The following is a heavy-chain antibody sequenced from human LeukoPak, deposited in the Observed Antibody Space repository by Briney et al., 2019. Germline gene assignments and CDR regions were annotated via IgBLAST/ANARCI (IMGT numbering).Heavy chain of an antibody. CDR2: ISWNSGSI. J-gene: IGHJ6*02. CDR1: GFTFDDYA. V-gene: IGHV3-9*01. CDR3: AKDIGPNYGSGSWDYYYYYYGMDV. D-gene: IGHD3-10*01. Sequence: PGGSLRLSCAASGFTFDDYAMHWVRQAPGKGLEWVSGISWNSGSIGYADSVKGRFTISRDNAKNSLYLQMNSLRAEDTALYYCAKDIGPNYGSGSWDYYYYYYGMDVWGQGTTVTVSS.